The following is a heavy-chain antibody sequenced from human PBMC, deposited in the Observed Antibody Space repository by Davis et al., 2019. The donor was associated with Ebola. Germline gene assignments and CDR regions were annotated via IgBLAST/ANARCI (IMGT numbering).Heavy chain of an antibody. CDR2: INPDGGRT. CDR1: GFTFSSYW. V-gene: IGHV3-74*01. J-gene: IGHJ4*02. Sequence: HTGGSLRLSCVASGFTFSSYWMHWVRQAPGKGPVWVSRINPDGGRTGYADSVKGRFTISRDNSKNTLYLQMNSLRAEDTAVYYCARMLGRATMVRGSAFVYWGQGTLVTVSS. D-gene: IGHD3-10*01. CDR3: ARMLGRATMVRGSAFVY.